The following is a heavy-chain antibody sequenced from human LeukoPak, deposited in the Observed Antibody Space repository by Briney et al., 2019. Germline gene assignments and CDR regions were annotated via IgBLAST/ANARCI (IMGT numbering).Heavy chain of an antibody. V-gene: IGHV3-21*01. CDR2: ISSSSTYI. Sequence: GGSLRLSCAASVFTFSTYSMNWVRQAPGKGLEWVSSISSSSTYIYYADSVKGRFTISRDNAKNSLYLQMNSLRAEDMAVYYCARDPGVAYFAMDVWGQGTTVTVSS. CDR1: VFTFSTYS. D-gene: IGHD5-12*01. CDR3: ARDPGVAYFAMDV. J-gene: IGHJ6*02.